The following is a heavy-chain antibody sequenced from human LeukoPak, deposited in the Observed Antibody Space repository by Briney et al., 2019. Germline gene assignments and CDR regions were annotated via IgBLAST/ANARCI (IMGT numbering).Heavy chain of an antibody. CDR3: ARDQGRWELLSYFDY. V-gene: IGHV3-33*01. J-gene: IGHJ4*02. D-gene: IGHD1-26*01. CDR1: GFTFSSYG. CDR2: IWYDGSNK. Sequence: GGSLRLSCAASGFTFSSYGMHWVCQAPGKGLEWVAVIWYDGSNKYYADSVKGRFTISRDNSKNTLHLQMNSLRAEDTAVYYCARDQGRWELLSYFDYWGQGTLVTVSS.